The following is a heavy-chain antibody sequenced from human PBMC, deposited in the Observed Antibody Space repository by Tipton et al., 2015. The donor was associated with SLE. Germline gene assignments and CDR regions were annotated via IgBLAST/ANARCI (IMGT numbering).Heavy chain of an antibody. CDR1: GGSFSGYY. J-gene: IGHJ4*02. V-gene: IGHV4-34*01. Sequence: TLSLTCAVYGGSFSGYYWSWIRQPPGKGLEWIGEINHSGSTNYNPSLKSRVTISVDTSKNQFSLKLSSVTAADTAVYYCARAPLASPFDYWGQGTLVTVSS. CDR2: INHSGST. CDR3: ARAPLASPFDY.